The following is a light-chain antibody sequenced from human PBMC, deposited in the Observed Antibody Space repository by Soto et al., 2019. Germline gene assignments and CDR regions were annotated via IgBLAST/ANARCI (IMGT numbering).Light chain of an antibody. Sequence: SYELTQSPSVSVSPGQTARITCSGDALPKKYAYWYQLQSGQAPVLVIYEDSKRPSGIPERFSGSSSGTMATLTISGAQVEDEADYYCYSTDSSGNHSVVFGGGTKVTVL. CDR3: YSTDSSGNHSVV. J-gene: IGLJ2*01. V-gene: IGLV3-10*01. CDR2: EDS. CDR1: ALPKKY.